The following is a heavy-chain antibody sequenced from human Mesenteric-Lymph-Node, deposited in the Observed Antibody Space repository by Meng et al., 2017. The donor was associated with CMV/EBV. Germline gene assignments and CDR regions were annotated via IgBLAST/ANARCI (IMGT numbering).Heavy chain of an antibody. CDR3: ARETITIFGVEYYYYGMDV. D-gene: IGHD3-3*01. Sequence: GESLKISCVASGFTFRGYCMHWVRQAPGKGLEWVAYIRYDGNIKYYGDSVKGRFSVSRDNSKNTLYLQMNSLRAEDTAVYYCARETITIFGVEYYYYGMDVWGQGTTVTVSS. CDR2: IRYDGNIK. CDR1: GFTFRGYC. J-gene: IGHJ6*02. V-gene: IGHV3-30*02.